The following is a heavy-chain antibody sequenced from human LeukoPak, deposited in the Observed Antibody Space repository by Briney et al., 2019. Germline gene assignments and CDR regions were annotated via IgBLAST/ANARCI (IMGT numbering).Heavy chain of an antibody. Sequence: PSETLCLTCTVSGGSINSYYWSWIRQPAGKGLEWIGRIYTSGSTNYNPTLKSRVTMSVDTSKNQFSLKLSSVTAADTAVYYCARESHSSSYLFDYWGQGTLVTVSS. V-gene: IGHV4-4*07. CDR3: ARESHSSSYLFDY. CDR1: GGSINSYY. CDR2: IYTSGST. D-gene: IGHD6-6*01. J-gene: IGHJ4*02.